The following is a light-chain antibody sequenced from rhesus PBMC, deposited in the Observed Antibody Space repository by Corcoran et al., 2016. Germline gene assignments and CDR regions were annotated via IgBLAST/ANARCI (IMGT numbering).Light chain of an antibody. CDR3: MQSIEFPYS. J-gene: IGKJ2*01. V-gene: IGKV2-90*01. CDR1: QSLLDSDGYTC. Sequence: DIVRTQTPLSLPVTPGEPASISCRSSQSLLDSDGYTCLEWYLQKPGQAPQLLIYEVSNRVSGVPERFSGSGSGTDFPLKIRRVEAEDVGVYYWMQSIEFPYSFGQGAKVEIK. CDR2: EVS.